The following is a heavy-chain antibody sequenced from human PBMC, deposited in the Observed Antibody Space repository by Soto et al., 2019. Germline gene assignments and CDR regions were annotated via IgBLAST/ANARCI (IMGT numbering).Heavy chain of an antibody. CDR2: IYHSGST. J-gene: IGHJ4*02. V-gene: IGHV4-30-2*01. Sequence: SETLSLTCAVSGGSISSGGYSWSWIRQPPGKGLEWIGYIYHSGSTYYDPSLKSRVTISVDRSKNQFSLKLSSVTAADTAVYYCARARIVGAHFDHWGQGTLVTVSS. CDR1: GGSISSGGYS. CDR3: ARARIVGAHFDH. D-gene: IGHD1-26*01.